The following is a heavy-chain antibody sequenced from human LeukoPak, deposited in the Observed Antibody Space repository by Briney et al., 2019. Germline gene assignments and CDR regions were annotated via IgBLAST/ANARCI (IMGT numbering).Heavy chain of an antibody. CDR2: INSDGSIR. Sequence: GGSLRLSCAASGFNLRSYWMHWFRQAPGERLVWVSRINSDGSIRSYADSVEGRFTISRDNAENTLYLQLNSLRVEDTAVYFCARVTASWHPYVDYWGQGTLVTVSS. V-gene: IGHV3-74*01. D-gene: IGHD2-2*01. CDR3: ARVTASWHPYVDY. J-gene: IGHJ4*02. CDR1: GFNLRSYW.